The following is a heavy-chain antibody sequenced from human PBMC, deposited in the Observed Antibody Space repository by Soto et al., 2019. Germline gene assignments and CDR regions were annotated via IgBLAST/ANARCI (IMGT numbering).Heavy chain of an antibody. J-gene: IGHJ6*03. CDR2: ISGSGGST. CDR3: AKYGSDYYYYMDV. Sequence: EVQLLESGGGLVQPGGSLRLSCAASGFTFSSYAMSWVRQAQGKGLEWVSAISGSGGSTYYADSVKGRFTISRDNSKNTLYLQMNSLRAEDTAVYYCAKYGSDYYYYMDVWGKGTTVTVSS. CDR1: GFTFSSYA. D-gene: IGHD1-26*01. V-gene: IGHV3-23*01.